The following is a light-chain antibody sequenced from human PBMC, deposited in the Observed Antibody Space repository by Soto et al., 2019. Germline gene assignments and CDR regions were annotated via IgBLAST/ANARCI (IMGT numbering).Light chain of an antibody. J-gene: IGKJ4*01. CDR1: QSVSNTY. V-gene: IGKV3-20*01. CDR2: GAS. Sequence: EIVLTQSPGTLSLSPGERATLSCRASQSVSNTYLAWYQQKPGQAPMLLIYGASNRATGIPDRFSGSGSGTDFTLTITRLEPEDFAVYYCQQYGSSRGLTFGGGTKVEIK. CDR3: QQYGSSRGLT.